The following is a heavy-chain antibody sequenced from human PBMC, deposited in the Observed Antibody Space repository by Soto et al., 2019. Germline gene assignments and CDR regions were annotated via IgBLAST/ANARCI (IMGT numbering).Heavy chain of an antibody. CDR2: IIPIFGTA. V-gene: IGHV1-69*06. CDR3: ASLRYCSSTSCPDYYFDY. J-gene: IGHJ4*02. D-gene: IGHD2-2*01. CDR1: GGTFSSYA. Sequence: QVQLVQSGAEVKKPGSSVKVSCKASGGTFSSYAISWVRQAPGQGLEWMGGIIPIFGTANYAQKFQGRVTITADKSTSTAYMELSSLRSEDTAVYYCASLRYCSSTSCPDYYFDYWGQGTLVTVSS.